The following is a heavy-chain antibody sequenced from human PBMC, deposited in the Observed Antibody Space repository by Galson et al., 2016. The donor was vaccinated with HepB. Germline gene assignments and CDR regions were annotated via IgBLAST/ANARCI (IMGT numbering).Heavy chain of an antibody. CDR2: TYPGDSVT. Sequence: QSGAEVKKPGESLKISCQGSGYTFTNHWIGWVRQMPGKGLEWMGITYPGDSVTKYSPSFQGQVTISADKSISTAYLQWNSLEASDTAIYYCARHSVLRGGDVLTGYFPIFYWGQGTLVTVSS. J-gene: IGHJ4*02. V-gene: IGHV5-51*01. D-gene: IGHD3-9*01. CDR3: ARHSVLRGGDVLTGYFPIFY. CDR1: GYTFTNHW.